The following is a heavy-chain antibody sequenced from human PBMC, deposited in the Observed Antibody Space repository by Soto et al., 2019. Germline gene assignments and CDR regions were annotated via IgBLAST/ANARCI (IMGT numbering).Heavy chain of an antibody. V-gene: IGHV1-2*04. CDR1: GYTFTGYY. D-gene: IGHD6-19*01. CDR3: ARDGAAVGSGWDYYYYGMDV. CDR2: INPNSGGT. J-gene: IGHJ6*02. Sequence: QVQLVQSGAEVKKPGASVKVSCKASGYTFTGYYMHWVRQAPGQGLEWMGWINPNSGGTNYAQKFQGWVTMTRDTSISTAYMELSRLRSDDTAVYYCARDGAAVGSGWDYYYYGMDVWGQGTTVTVSS.